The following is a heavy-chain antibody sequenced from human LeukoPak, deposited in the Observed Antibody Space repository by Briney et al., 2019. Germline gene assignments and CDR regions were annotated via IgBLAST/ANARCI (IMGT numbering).Heavy chain of an antibody. CDR1: GGSISSGGYY. Sequence: PSETLSLTCTVSGGSISSGGYYWSWIRQHPGKGLEWIGYIYYSGSTYYNPSLKSRVTISVDTSKNQFSLKLSSVTAADTAVYYCARDRTLLTYHDYWGQGTLVTVSS. D-gene: IGHD2-2*01. CDR2: IYYSGST. J-gene: IGHJ4*02. V-gene: IGHV4-31*03. CDR3: ARDRTLLTYHDY.